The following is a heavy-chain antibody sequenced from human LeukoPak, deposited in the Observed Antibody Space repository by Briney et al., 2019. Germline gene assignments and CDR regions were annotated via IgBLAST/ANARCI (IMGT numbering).Heavy chain of an antibody. CDR1: GFTFSSST. V-gene: IGHV3-21*01. Sequence: GGSLRLSCVASGFTFSSSTMNWVRQAPGKGLEWVSSISSSSSYIYYADSVKGRFTISRDNAKNSLYLQMNSLRAEDTAVYYCARDNYYYDSSGHYHFDYWGQGTLVTVSS. CDR2: ISSSSSYI. CDR3: ARDNYYYDSSGHYHFDY. J-gene: IGHJ4*02. D-gene: IGHD3-22*01.